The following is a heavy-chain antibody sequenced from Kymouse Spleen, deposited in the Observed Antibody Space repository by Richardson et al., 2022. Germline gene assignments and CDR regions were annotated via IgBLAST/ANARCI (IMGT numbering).Heavy chain of an antibody. V-gene: IGHV4-34*01. Sequence: QVQLQQWGAGLLKPSETLSLTCAVYGGSFSGYYWSWIRQPPGKGLEWIGEINHSGSTNYNPSLKSRVTISVDTSKNQFSLKLSSVTAADTAVYYCARALYSSSWYRPFDYWGQGTLVTVSS. CDR3: ARALYSSSWYRPFDY. CDR1: GGSFSGYY. CDR2: INHSGST. J-gene: IGHJ4*02. D-gene: IGHD6-13*01.